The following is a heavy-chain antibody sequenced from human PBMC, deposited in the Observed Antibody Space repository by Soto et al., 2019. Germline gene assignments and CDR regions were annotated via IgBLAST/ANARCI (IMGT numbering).Heavy chain of an antibody. J-gene: IGHJ6*02. Sequence: SLRLSCAASGFTLSSYAMQWVSQAPDKGLEWVAVIWYNGSNKYYADSVKDRFTISRDNSKNTMYLQMNSLRAEDTAVYYCARDHGHVVVVPAAIGGGMDVWGQGTTVTVSS. CDR1: GFTLSSYA. CDR2: IWYNGSNK. CDR3: ARDHGHVVVVPAAIGGGMDV. V-gene: IGHV3-33*01. D-gene: IGHD2-2*01.